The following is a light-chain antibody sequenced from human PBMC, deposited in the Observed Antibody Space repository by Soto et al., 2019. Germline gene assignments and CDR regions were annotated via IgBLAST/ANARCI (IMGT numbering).Light chain of an antibody. CDR1: NSDVDNYNL. V-gene: IGLV2-23*01. CDR2: EGT. Sequence: QSVLTQPASVSASPGQSITISCTGTNSDVDNYNLVSWYQQHPGKAPKLIIYEGTKRPSGVSNRFSGYKSGNTASLTNSGLQAEDEADYYCCSDADKYTRVFGGGTNRTVL. CDR3: CSDADKYTRV. J-gene: IGLJ3*02.